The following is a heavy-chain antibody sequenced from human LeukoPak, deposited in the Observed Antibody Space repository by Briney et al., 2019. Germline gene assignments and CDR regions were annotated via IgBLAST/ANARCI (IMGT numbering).Heavy chain of an antibody. CDR1: GGSNSSYY. D-gene: IGHD5-18*01. Sequence: SETLSLTCTVSGGSNSSYYWSWIRQPPGKGLEWIGYIYTSGSTNYNPSLKSRVTISVDTSKNQFSLKLSSVTAADTAVYYCARGVQLWANYFDYWGQGTLVTVSS. J-gene: IGHJ4*02. CDR3: ARGVQLWANYFDY. CDR2: IYTSGST. V-gene: IGHV4-4*09.